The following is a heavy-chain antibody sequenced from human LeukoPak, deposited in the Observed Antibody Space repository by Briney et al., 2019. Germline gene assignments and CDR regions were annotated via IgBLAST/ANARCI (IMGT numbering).Heavy chain of an antibody. CDR1: GFTFSSHS. CDR2: MTTSNYI. Sequence: PGGSLSLSCVVSGFTFSSHSVKWVRQAAGKGLEWVLSMTTSNYIFYAESVKGRFTISRDNAKNSLYLQMTSLGAEDTAVYYWVREQARAGSFDYWGQGTLVTVSS. J-gene: IGHJ4*02. CDR3: VREQARAGSFDY. D-gene: IGHD6-19*01. V-gene: IGHV3-21*01.